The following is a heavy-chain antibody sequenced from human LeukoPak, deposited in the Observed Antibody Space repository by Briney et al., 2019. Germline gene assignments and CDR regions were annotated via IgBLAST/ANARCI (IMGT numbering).Heavy chain of an antibody. V-gene: IGHV4-34*01. Sequence: SETLSLTCAVYGGSFSGYYWSWIRQPPGKGLEWIGEINHSGSTNYNPSLKSRVTISVDTSKNQFSLKLSSVTAADTAVYYCAREGRTYYYGSGSYYKTKNFDYWGQGTLVTVSS. J-gene: IGHJ4*02. CDR3: AREGRTYYYGSGSYYKTKNFDY. D-gene: IGHD3-10*01. CDR2: INHSGST. CDR1: GGSFSGYY.